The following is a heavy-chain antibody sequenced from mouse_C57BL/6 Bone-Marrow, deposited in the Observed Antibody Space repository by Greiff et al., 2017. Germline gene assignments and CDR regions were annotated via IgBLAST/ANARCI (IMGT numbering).Heavy chain of an antibody. D-gene: IGHD1-1*01. V-gene: IGHV1-5*01. J-gene: IGHJ4*01. CDR3: TRGTTVVAPYAMDY. CDR2: IYPGNSDT. CDR1: GYTFTSYW. Sequence: QLKQSGTVLARPGASVKMSCKTSGYTFTSYWMHWVKQRPGQGLEWIGAIYPGNSDTSYNQKFKGKAKLTAVTSASTAYMELSSLTNEDSAVYYCTRGTTVVAPYAMDYWGQGTSVTVSS.